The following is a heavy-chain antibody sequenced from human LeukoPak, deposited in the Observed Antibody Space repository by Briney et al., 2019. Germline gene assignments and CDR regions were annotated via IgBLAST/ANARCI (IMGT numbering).Heavy chain of an antibody. CDR3: ARDSAYGGVYYYYMDV. CDR1: GGSISGYY. Sequence: SETVSLTCTVSGGSISGYYWSWIRQPPGKGLQWIGYIYTSRSTRYNPSLKSRVTISVDTSKNQFSLKLSSVTAADTAVYYCARDSAYGGVYYYYMDVWGKGTTVTVSS. CDR2: IYTSRST. V-gene: IGHV4-59*01. J-gene: IGHJ6*03. D-gene: IGHD4-17*01.